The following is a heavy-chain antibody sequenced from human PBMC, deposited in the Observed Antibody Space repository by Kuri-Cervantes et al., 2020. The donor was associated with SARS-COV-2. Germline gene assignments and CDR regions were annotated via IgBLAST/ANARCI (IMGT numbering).Heavy chain of an antibody. CDR2: ISGSGGST. D-gene: IGHD3-16*02. Sequence: GESLKISCAASGFTFSSYAMSWVRQAPGKGLEWVSAISGSGGSTYYADSVKGRFTISRDNSKNTLYLQMNSLRAEDTAVYYCANFARGSYRGVDYFDYWGQGTLVTVPS. J-gene: IGHJ4*02. V-gene: IGHV3-23*01. CDR1: GFTFSSYA. CDR3: ANFARGSYRGVDYFDY.